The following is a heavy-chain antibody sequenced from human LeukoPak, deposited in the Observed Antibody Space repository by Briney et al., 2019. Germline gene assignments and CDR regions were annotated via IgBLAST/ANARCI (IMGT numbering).Heavy chain of an antibody. D-gene: IGHD2-8*01. J-gene: IGHJ6*03. CDR3: ANGYCTNGVCYPYYYYYMDV. CDR2: ISYDGSNT. CDR1: GFTFTGFS. V-gene: IGHV3-30*04. Sequence: GGSLRLSCAASGFTFTGFSIHWVRQPPGKGLEWVALISYDGSNTYYADSVKGRFTISRDNSKNTLYLQMNSLRAEDTAVYYCANGYCTNGVCYPYYYYYMDVWGKGTTVTVSS.